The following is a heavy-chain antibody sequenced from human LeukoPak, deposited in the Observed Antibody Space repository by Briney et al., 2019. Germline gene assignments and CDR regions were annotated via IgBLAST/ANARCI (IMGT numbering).Heavy chain of an antibody. J-gene: IGHJ5*02. CDR3: SKVEGLDP. CDR2: ISAYNGNT. V-gene: IGHV1-18*04. CDR1: GYTFTGYY. Sequence: GASVKVSCKASGYTFTGYYMHWVRQAPGQGLEWMGWISAYNGNTNYAQKLQGRVTMTTDTSTSTAYMELRSLRSDDTAVYYCSKVEGLDPWGQGTLVTVSS.